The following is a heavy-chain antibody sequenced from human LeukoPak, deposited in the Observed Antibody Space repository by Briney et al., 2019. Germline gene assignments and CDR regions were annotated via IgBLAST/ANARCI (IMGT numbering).Heavy chain of an antibody. CDR2: IYPGDSDT. Sequence: GESLKISCKGSGYSSSSYWIGWVRQMPGKGLEWMGIIYPGDSDTTYSPSFQGQVTISADKSINTAYLQWSSLKASDTAIYFCARPAGYCSAGNCYPDYWGQGTLVTVSS. CDR3: ARPAGYCSAGNCYPDY. D-gene: IGHD2-15*01. CDR1: GYSSSSYW. V-gene: IGHV5-51*01. J-gene: IGHJ4*02.